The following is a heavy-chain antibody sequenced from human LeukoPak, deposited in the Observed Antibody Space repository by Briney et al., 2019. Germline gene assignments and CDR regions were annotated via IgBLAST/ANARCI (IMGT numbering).Heavy chain of an antibody. D-gene: IGHD3-10*01. CDR2: IYPGDSDT. CDR1: GYSFTSYW. Sequence: GESLKISCKGSGYSFTSYWIGWLRQMPGKGLEWMGIIYPGDSDTRYSPSFQGQVTISADKSISTAYLQWSSLKASDTAMYYCARPRPRGDDAFDIWGQGTMVTVSS. V-gene: IGHV5-51*01. J-gene: IGHJ3*02. CDR3: ARPRPRGDDAFDI.